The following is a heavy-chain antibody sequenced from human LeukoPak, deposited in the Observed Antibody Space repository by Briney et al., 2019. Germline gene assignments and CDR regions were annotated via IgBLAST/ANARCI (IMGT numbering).Heavy chain of an antibody. Sequence: KPSETLSLTCTVSGGSIIGSTSYWGWIRQPPGKGLDWIGIINYSGSTYYNPSLRSRVTISVDTSKNQFSLKLNSVTASDTAVYYCARGYDYWGQGNLVSVSS. CDR1: GGSIIGSTSY. CDR3: ARGYDY. J-gene: IGHJ4*02. CDR2: INYSGST. D-gene: IGHD3-22*01. V-gene: IGHV4-39*01.